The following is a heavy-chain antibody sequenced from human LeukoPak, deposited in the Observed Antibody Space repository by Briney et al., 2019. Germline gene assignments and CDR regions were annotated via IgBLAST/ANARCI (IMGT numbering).Heavy chain of an antibody. D-gene: IGHD4-17*01. J-gene: IGHJ6*02. CDR2: ISSSSSTI. CDR3: ARGGGSVTRKDYYYGMDV. V-gene: IGHV3-48*01. CDR1: GFTFSSYS. Sequence: GGSLRLSCAASGFTFSSYSMNWVRQAPGKGREGVLYISSSSSTIYYADSVKGRFTISRDNAKNSPYLQMYSLRAEDTAVYYCARGGGSVTRKDYYYGMDVWGQGTTVTVSS.